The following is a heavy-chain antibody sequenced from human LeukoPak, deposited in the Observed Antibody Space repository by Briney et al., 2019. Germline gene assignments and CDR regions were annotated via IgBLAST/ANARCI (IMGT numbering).Heavy chain of an antibody. D-gene: IGHD3-10*01. CDR1: GFTFSSYG. CDR3: ARDPSITMVRGVTTGYYYGMDV. V-gene: IGHV3-33*01. CDR2: IWYDGSNK. J-gene: IGHJ6*02. Sequence: GRSLRLSCAASGFTFSSYGMHWVRQAPGKGLEWVAVIWYDGSNKYYADSVKGRFTISRDNSKNTLYLQMNSLRAEDTAVYYCARDPSITMVRGVTTGYYYGMDVWGQGTTVTVSS.